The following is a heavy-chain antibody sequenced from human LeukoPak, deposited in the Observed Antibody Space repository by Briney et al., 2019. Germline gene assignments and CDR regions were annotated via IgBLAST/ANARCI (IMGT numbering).Heavy chain of an antibody. CDR1: GFTFSSYV. V-gene: IGHV3-30*18. D-gene: IGHD7-27*01. CDR2: ISYDGNKK. CDR3: AKDHFTWGSLYYYYGMDV. Sequence: PGGSLRLSCAASGFTFSSYVMHWVRQAPGKGLEWAALISYDGNKKHYADSVKGRFTISRDNSKNTLYLQMNGLRAEDTAVYYCAKDHFTWGSLYYYYGMDVWGQGTTVTVSS. J-gene: IGHJ6*02.